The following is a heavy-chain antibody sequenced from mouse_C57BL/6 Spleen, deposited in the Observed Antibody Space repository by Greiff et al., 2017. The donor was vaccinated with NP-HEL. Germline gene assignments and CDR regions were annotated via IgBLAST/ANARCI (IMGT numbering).Heavy chain of an antibody. J-gene: IGHJ1*03. Sequence: VQLQQPGAELVMPGASVKLSCKASGYTFTSYWMHWVKQRPGQGLEWIGEIDPSDSYTNYNQKFKGKSTLTVDKSSSTAYMQLSSLTSEDSAVYYCERGDTTVGDWYFDVWGTGTTVTVSS. CDR3: ERGDTTVGDWYFDV. CDR2: IDPSDSYT. CDR1: GYTFTSYW. D-gene: IGHD1-1*01. V-gene: IGHV1-69*01.